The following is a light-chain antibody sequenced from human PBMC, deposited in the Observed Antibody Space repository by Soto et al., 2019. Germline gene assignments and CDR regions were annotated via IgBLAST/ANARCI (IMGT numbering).Light chain of an antibody. CDR1: QIVSSRH. CDR3: QLHDPSLPGYT. CDR2: GVS. J-gene: IGKJ2*01. Sequence: EVLLTQSPGTLSLSPGERATLSCRASQIVSSRHLAWYQQKSGHAPRLLIYGVSSRATGIPDRFSGSGSGTDFNLIINTLEPEDFAEYYCQLHDPSLPGYTFGQGTKLEIK. V-gene: IGKV3-20*01.